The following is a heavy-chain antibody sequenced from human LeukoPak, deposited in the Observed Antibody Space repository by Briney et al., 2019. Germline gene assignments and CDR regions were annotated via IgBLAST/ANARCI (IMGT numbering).Heavy chain of an antibody. J-gene: IGHJ3*02. CDR3: ATTYYYDRWGRAFDI. Sequence: GGSLRLSCASSGFTFSSYGMHWVRQAPGKGLEWVSSISSSSSYIYYADSVKGRFTISRDNAKNSLYLQMNSLRAEDTAVYYCATTYYYDRWGRAFDIWGQGTMVTVSS. CDR2: ISSSSSYI. CDR1: GFTFSSYG. V-gene: IGHV3-21*01. D-gene: IGHD3-22*01.